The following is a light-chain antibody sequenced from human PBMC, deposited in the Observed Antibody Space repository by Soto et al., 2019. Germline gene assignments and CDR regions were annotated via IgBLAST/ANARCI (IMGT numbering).Light chain of an antibody. Sequence: QSVLTQPPSVSGAPGQRVTISCTGSSSNIGAGYDVHWYQQLPGTAPKLLIYGNSNRPSGVPDRFSGSKSGTSASLAITGLQAEAVADYYCQSYDSSLSAPVVFGGGTKLTVL. CDR2: GNS. J-gene: IGLJ2*01. CDR3: QSYDSSLSAPVV. CDR1: SSNIGAGYD. V-gene: IGLV1-40*01.